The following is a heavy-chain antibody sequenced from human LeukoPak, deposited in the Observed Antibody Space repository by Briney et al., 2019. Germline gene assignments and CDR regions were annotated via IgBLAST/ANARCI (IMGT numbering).Heavy chain of an antibody. CDR1: GAYISSYY. Sequence: SETLSLTCTVFGAYISSYYWSWIRQPAGKGLEWIGRIYTRGSANYNPSLKSRVTMSVDTSKNQFSLKLSSVTAADTAVYYCARDPSSWFDPWGQGTLVTVSS. V-gene: IGHV4-4*07. CDR3: ARDPSSWFDP. CDR2: IYTRGSA. J-gene: IGHJ5*02.